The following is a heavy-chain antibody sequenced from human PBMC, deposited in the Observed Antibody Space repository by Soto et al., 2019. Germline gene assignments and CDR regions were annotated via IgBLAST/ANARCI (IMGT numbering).Heavy chain of an antibody. V-gene: IGHV4-34*01. J-gene: IGHJ4*02. Sequence: PSEILSLTCAVYGGSFSGYYWSWIRQPPGKGLEWIGEINHSGSTNYNPSLKSRVTISVDTSKNQFSLKLSSVTAADTAVYYCARGRSRFLEWSPLFDYWGQGTLVTVSS. CDR3: ARGRSRFLEWSPLFDY. CDR2: INHSGST. D-gene: IGHD3-3*01. CDR1: GGSFSGYY.